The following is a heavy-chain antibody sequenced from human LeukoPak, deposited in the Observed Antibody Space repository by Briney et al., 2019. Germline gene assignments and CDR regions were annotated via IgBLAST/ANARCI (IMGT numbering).Heavy chain of an antibody. Sequence: SETLSLTCAVYGGSISSNSYFWGWIRQPPGKGLEWIGTIYHSGSSGSAYQTPSLKSRVTISVDTSKNQFSLNLSSVAAADTAVYYCARHSLRNGDPRYFDFWGQGTLVTVSS. CDR1: GGSISSNSYF. J-gene: IGHJ4*02. CDR2: IYHSGSSGSA. CDR3: ARHSLRNGDPRYFDF. D-gene: IGHD3-9*01. V-gene: IGHV4-39*01.